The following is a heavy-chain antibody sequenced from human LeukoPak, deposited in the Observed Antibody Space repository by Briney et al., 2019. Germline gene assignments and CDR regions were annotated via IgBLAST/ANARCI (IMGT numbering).Heavy chain of an antibody. V-gene: IGHV1-18*01. CDR3: ARDRAYYYDSSSYYPFDY. D-gene: IGHD3-22*01. CDR1: GYTFTSYA. J-gene: IGHJ4*01. Sequence: ASVKVSCKASGYTFTSYAISWVRQAPGQGLEWMGWISAYNGNTNYAQKLQGRVTMTTDTSTSTAYMELRSLRSEDTAVYYCARDRAYYYDSSSYYPFDYWGHGTLVTVSS. CDR2: ISAYNGNT.